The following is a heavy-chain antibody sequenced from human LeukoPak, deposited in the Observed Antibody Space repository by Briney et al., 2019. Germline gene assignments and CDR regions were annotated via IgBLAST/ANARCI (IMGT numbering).Heavy chain of an antibody. CDR1: GGSISSGDYY. J-gene: IGHJ4*02. CDR3: ARGSQYYDILTGYSSYYFDY. CDR2: IYYSGST. D-gene: IGHD3-9*01. Sequence: PSQTLSLTCTVSGGSISSGDYYWSWIRQPPGKGLEWIGYIYYSGSTYYNPSLKSRVTTSVDTSKNQFSLKLSSVTAADTAVYYCARGSQYYDILTGYSSYYFDYWGQGTLVTVSS. V-gene: IGHV4-30-4*01.